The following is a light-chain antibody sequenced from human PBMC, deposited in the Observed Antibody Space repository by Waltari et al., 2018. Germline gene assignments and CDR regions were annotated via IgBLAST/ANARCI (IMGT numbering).Light chain of an antibody. Sequence: QSALTQPRPVAGSPGPSVTIFSTRTRSHLGGYNYVSWFQQHPGKAPKLMIHDVSKRPSGVPDRFSGSKSGNTASLTISGLQADDETDYYCCSYAGRYTWVFGGGTKLTVL. V-gene: IGLV2-11*01. CDR3: CSYAGRYTWV. J-gene: IGLJ3*02. CDR1: RSHLGGYNY. CDR2: DVS.